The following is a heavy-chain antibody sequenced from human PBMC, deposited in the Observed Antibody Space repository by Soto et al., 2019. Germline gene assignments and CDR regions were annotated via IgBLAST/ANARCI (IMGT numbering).Heavy chain of an antibody. J-gene: IGHJ4*02. D-gene: IGHD6-6*01. Sequence: VASVKVSCKSSTYTYNTHYIHWVRQAPGQGLEWVGVINPSVGSTNYAQKFQGRGTMTRDTSTTTFYMKVTSLTSEDTAVYYCVGGSAYGVDHWGQGTLVTVSS. CDR1: TYTYNTHY. CDR3: VGGSAYGVDH. CDR2: INPSVGST. V-gene: IGHV1-46*02.